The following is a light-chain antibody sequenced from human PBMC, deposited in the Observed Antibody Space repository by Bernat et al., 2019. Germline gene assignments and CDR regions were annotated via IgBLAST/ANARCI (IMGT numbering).Light chain of an antibody. V-gene: IGLV1-47*02. CDR3: AAWDDSLSGLYV. CDR1: SSNIGSNY. Sequence: QSVLTQPPSASGTPGQRVTISCSGSSSNIGSNYVYWYQQLPGTAPKLLIYSNNQRPSGVPDRFSGSKSGTSASLAISGLRSEDEADYYCAAWDDSLSGLYVFATGTKVTVL. J-gene: IGLJ1*01. CDR2: SNN.